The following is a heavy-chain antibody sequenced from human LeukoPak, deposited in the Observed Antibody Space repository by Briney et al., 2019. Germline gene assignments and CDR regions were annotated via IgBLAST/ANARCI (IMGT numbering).Heavy chain of an antibody. CDR2: ISGRGSST. J-gene: IGHJ4*02. V-gene: IGHV3-23*01. CDR3: AKDLEGYYGSGTIDY. Sequence: PGGSLRLSCAASGFTFSSYAMSWVRQAPGKGLEWVSAISGRGSSTYYADSVKGRFTISRDNSKNTLYLQMNSLRAEDTAVYYCAKDLEGYYGSGTIDYWGQGTLVTVSS. CDR1: GFTFSSYA. D-gene: IGHD3-10*01.